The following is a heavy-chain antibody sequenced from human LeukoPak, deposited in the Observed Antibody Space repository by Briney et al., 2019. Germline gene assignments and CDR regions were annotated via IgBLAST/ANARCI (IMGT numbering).Heavy chain of an antibody. J-gene: IGHJ3*02. CDR3: TREGVYSPDPTSYHRLPFDI. D-gene: IGHD3-16*02. Sequence: GASVKVSCKASGDNFSTYVLTWVRQAPGQGLEWMGRIIPTLNVANFAQKFKGRVSITADKSTNTAHLELNSLRAEDTAVYYCTREGVYSPDPTSYHRLPFDIWGKGTLVIVSP. CDR1: GDNFSTYV. CDR2: IIPTLNVA. V-gene: IGHV1-69*04.